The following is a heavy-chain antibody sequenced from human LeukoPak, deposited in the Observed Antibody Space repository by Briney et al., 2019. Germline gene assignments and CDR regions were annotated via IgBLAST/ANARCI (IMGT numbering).Heavy chain of an antibody. CDR2: INPNSGGT. J-gene: IGHJ6*02. CDR1: GYTFTGYY. Sequence: ASVKVFCKASGYTFTGYYMHWVRQAPGQGLEWMGRINPNSGGTNYAQKFQGRVTMTRDTSISIAYMELSRLRSDDTAVYYCARDSGSDGFFAYYYGMDVWGQGTTVTVSS. D-gene: IGHD3-22*01. V-gene: IGHV1-2*06. CDR3: ARDSGSDGFFAYYYGMDV.